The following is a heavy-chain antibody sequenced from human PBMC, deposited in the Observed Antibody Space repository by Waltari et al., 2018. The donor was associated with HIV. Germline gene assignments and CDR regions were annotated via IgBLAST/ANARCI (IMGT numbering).Heavy chain of an antibody. CDR1: GYNFTGYY. V-gene: IGHV1-2*02. J-gene: IGHJ6*02. CDR2: INPNSGGT. Sequence: QVQLVPSGAEVKKPGDSVKVSCKASGYNFTGYYMHVVRPDPGQWLEWMGWINPNSGGTNYAQKFQGRVTMTRDTSISTAYMELSRLRSDDTAVYYCARDSTILYYYYYGMDVWGQGTTVTVSS. CDR3: ARDSTILYYYYYGMDV. D-gene: IGHD5-12*01.